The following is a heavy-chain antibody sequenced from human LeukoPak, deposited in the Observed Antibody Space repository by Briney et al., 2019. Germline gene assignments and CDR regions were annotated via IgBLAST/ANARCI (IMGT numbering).Heavy chain of an antibody. D-gene: IGHD3-3*01. V-gene: IGHV1-46*01. Sequence: ASVKVSCTASGYTFTSYYMHWVRQAPGQGLEWMGIINPSGGSTSYAQKFQGRVTMTRDTSTSTVYMELSSLRSEDTAVYYCARELQGSRVLRFLEWLLSPPGYWGQGTLVTVSS. J-gene: IGHJ4*02. CDR3: ARELQGSRVLRFLEWLLSPPGY. CDR2: INPSGGST. CDR1: GYTFTSYY.